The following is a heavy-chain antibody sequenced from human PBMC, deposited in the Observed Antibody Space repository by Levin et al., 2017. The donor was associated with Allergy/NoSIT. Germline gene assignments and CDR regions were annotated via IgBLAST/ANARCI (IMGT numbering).Heavy chain of an antibody. CDR3: AKTIAAAGTWYYYGMDV. J-gene: IGHJ6*02. CDR2: ISGSGGST. Sequence: LSLTCAASGFTFSSYAMSWVRQAPGKGLEWVSAISGSGGSTYYADSVKGRFTISRDNSKNTLYLQMNSLRAEDTAVYYCAKTIAAAGTWYYYGMDVWGQGTTVTVSS. D-gene: IGHD6-13*01. V-gene: IGHV3-23*01. CDR1: GFTFSSYA.